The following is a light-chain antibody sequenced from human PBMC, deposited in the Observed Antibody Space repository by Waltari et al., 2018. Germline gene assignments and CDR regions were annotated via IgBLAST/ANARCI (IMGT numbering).Light chain of an antibody. Sequence: DIVMTQSPDSLAVSLGERATINCKSSQRVLYSSNNKNYLAWYQQKPGQPPKVLIYWASTRESGVPDRFGGSGSGTDFTLTISSLQAEDVAVYYCQQYYSSPFTFGPGTQVDIK. J-gene: IGKJ3*01. CDR2: WAS. V-gene: IGKV4-1*01. CDR1: QRVLYSSNNKNY. CDR3: QQYYSSPFT.